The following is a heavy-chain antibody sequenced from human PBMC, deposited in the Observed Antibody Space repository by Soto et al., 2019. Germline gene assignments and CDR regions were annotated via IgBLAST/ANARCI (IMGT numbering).Heavy chain of an antibody. CDR2: IKRKNDGEAT. J-gene: IGHJ6*02. CDR3: TTGSVEGV. D-gene: IGHD2-15*01. Sequence: EVQLVESGGGLVKPGGSLRLSCAASGFSFSNAWMNWVRQAPGKGLEWVGRIKRKNDGEATDYAGPVKGRFTVFRDDSKSALYLQMNSLKGDDTAVYYCTTGSVEGVWGQGTRVTVS. V-gene: IGHV3-15*07. CDR1: GFSFSNAW.